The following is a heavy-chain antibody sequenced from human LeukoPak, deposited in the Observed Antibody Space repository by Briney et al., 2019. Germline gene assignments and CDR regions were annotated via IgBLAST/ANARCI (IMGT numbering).Heavy chain of an antibody. D-gene: IGHD3-10*01. CDR1: GFTFTSYS. J-gene: IGHJ4*02. CDR3: ARAPLLWFGELGADY. CDR2: ISSSSSTI. Sequence: GGSLRLSCAASGFTFTSYSMDWVRQAPGKGLEWVSYISSSSSTIYYADSVKGRFTISRDNAKNSLYLQMNSRRAEDTAVYYCARAPLLWFGELGADYWGQGTLVTVSS. V-gene: IGHV3-48*01.